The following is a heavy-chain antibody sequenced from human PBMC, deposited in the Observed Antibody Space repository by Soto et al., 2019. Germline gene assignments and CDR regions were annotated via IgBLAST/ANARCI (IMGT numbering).Heavy chain of an antibody. V-gene: IGHV1-69*13. CDR1: GGTFSSYA. CDR3: ARAYTYYYDSSHFDY. D-gene: IGHD3-22*01. J-gene: IGHJ4*02. CDR2: IIPIFGTA. Sequence: VKVSCKASGGTFSSYAISWVRQAPEQGLEWMGGIIPIFGTANYAQKFQGRVTITADESTSTAYMELSSLRSEDTAVYYCARAYTYYYDSSHFDYWGQGTLVTVS.